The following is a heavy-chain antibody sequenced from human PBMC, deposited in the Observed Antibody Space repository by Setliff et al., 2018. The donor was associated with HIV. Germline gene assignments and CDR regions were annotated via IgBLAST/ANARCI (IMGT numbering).Heavy chain of an antibody. D-gene: IGHD3-3*01. Sequence: GESLKISCAASGFTFSSYAMNWVRQAPGRGLEWVSYISGTGSTKYSADSVKGRFTISRDNANNSLNLQMNSLRAQDTAIYYCARQRPGITVFGAATDAFDVWGLGTAVTVSS. CDR3: ARQRPGITVFGAATDAFDV. V-gene: IGHV3-48*03. CDR1: GFTFSSYA. J-gene: IGHJ3*01. CDR2: ISGTGSTK.